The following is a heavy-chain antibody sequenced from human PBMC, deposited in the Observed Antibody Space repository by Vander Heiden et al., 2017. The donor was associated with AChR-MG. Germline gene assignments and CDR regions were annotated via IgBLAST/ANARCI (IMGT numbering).Heavy chain of an antibody. CDR3: AREDSSSWYYYYGMDV. D-gene: IGHD6-13*01. V-gene: IGHV4-4*07. CDR2: IYTSGST. J-gene: IGHJ6*02. Sequence: QVQLQESGPGLVKPSETLSLTCTVSGGAISSSYWSWIRQPAGKGLEWIGRIYTSGSTNYNPSLKSRVTMSVDTSKNQFPLKLSSVTAADTAVYYCAREDSSSWYYYYGMDVWGQGTTVTVSS. CDR1: GGAISSSY.